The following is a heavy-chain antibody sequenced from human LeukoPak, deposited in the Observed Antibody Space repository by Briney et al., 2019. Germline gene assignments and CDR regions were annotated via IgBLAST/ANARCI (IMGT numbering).Heavy chain of an antibody. J-gene: IGHJ6*03. CDR2: ISGSGGST. CDR1: GFTFSSYA. CDR3: AKRDYGVLSGGNYYYYMDV. Sequence: GGSLRLSCAASGFTFSSYAMSWVRQAPGKGLEWVSAISGSGGSTYYADSVKGRFTISRDNSKNTLYLQMNSLRAEDTAVYYCAKRDYGVLSGGNYYYYMDVWGKGTTVTVSS. D-gene: IGHD4-17*01. V-gene: IGHV3-23*01.